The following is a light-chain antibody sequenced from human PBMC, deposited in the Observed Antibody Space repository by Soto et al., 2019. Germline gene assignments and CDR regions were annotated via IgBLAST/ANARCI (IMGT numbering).Light chain of an antibody. CDR1: SSNIGNNY. Sequence: QSVLTQPPSVSAAPGQKVTISCSGSSSNIGNNYVFWYQQLPGTAPKLLIYENNNQPPGIPDRFSGSKSGTSATLGITGLQAGDEADYYCRTWDSSLTSMLFGGGTQLTVL. CDR2: ENN. CDR3: RTWDSSLTSML. V-gene: IGLV1-51*02. J-gene: IGLJ3*02.